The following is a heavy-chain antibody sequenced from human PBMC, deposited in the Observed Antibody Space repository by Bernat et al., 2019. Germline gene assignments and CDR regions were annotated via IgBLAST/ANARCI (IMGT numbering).Heavy chain of an antibody. D-gene: IGHD4-17*01. CDR2: IKYDGNEK. Sequence: EVQLVESGGGLVQPGGSLRLSCAASGFTFSTYWMTWVRQAPGKGLEWVANIKYDGNEKHYVDSVKGRFTISRDNAKSSLYLQMNSLRAEDTAFYFCVRHSETVTGNWFDPWGQGTLVTVSS. CDR1: GFTFSTYW. CDR3: VRHSETVTGNWFDP. V-gene: IGHV3-7*03. J-gene: IGHJ5*02.